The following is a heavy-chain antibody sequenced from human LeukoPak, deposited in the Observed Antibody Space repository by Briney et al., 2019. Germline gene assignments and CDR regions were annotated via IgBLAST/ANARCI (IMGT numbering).Heavy chain of an antibody. J-gene: IGHJ5*02. CDR2: IYYSGST. Sequence: SETLSLTCTVSGGPISSYYWSWIRQPPGKGLEWIGDIYYSGSTNYNPSPKSRLTKSVDTSNNQFSLTPSAVTAAHTAGDYLASGYSGYDSFAPWGQGTLVTVSS. CDR1: GGPISSYY. V-gene: IGHV4-59*08. D-gene: IGHD5-12*01. CDR3: ASGYSGYDSFAP.